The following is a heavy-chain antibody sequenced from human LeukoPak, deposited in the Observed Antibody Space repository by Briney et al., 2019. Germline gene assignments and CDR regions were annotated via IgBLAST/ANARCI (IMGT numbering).Heavy chain of an antibody. J-gene: IGHJ6*03. Sequence: EPSETLSLTCTVSGGSISSYYWSWIRQPPGKGLEWIGYIYYSGSTNYNPSLKSRVTISVDSSKNQFSLKVSSVTAADTAVYYCARLYGLGSYGYYYYYMDVWGKGTTVTISS. V-gene: IGHV4-59*08. CDR3: ARLYGLGSYGYYYYYMDV. CDR1: GGSISSYY. CDR2: IYYSGST. D-gene: IGHD3-10*01.